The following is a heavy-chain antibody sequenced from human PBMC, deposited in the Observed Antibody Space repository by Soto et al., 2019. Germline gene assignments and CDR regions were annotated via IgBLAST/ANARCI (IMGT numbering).Heavy chain of an antibody. V-gene: IGHV6-1*01. CDR1: GDSVSSNSAA. Sequence: SQTLSLTCAISGDSVSSNSAAWNWIRQSPSRGLEWLGRTYYRSKWYNDYAVSVKSRITINPDTSKNQFSLQLNSVTPEDTAVYYCARTPPPGYSGYDSIFDYWGQGTLVTVSS. J-gene: IGHJ4*02. CDR3: ARTPPPGYSGYDSIFDY. CDR2: TYYRSKWYN. D-gene: IGHD5-12*01.